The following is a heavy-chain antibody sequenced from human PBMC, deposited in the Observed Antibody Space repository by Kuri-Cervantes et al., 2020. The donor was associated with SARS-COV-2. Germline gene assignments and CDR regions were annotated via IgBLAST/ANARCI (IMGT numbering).Heavy chain of an antibody. CDR1: GFTFSSFP. V-gene: IGHV3-53*01. J-gene: IGHJ5*02. Sequence: GESLKISYAASGFTFSSFPMSWVRQAPGKGLEWVSVIYSGGSTYYADSVKGRFTISRDNSKNTLYLQMNSLRAEDTAVYYCARERGLRGWFDPWGQGTLVTVSS. CDR3: ARERGLRGWFDP. CDR2: IYSGGST.